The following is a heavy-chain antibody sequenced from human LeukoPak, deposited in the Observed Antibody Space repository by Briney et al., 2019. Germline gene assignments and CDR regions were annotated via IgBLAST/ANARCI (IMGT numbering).Heavy chain of an antibody. Sequence: PGGSLRLSCAASGFTFSSYGMHWVRQAPGKGLEWVAVISYDGSNKYYADSVKGRFTISRDNSKNTLYLQMNSLRAEDTAVYYCAKSVGYCSSTSCSAGLENDYWGQGTLVTVSS. CDR3: AKSVGYCSSTSCSAGLENDY. CDR1: GFTFSSYG. D-gene: IGHD2-2*01. V-gene: IGHV3-30*18. CDR2: ISYDGSNK. J-gene: IGHJ4*02.